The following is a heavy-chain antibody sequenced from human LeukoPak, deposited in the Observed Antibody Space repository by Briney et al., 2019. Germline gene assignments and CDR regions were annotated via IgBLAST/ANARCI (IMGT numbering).Heavy chain of an antibody. J-gene: IGHJ5*02. CDR1: GYTFTSYD. CDR3: ARGSLGYCSSTSCHPGFDP. Sequence: ASVKVSCKASGYTFTSYDINWVRQATGQGLEWMGWMNPNSGNTGYAQKFQGRVTITRNTSISTAYMELSSLRSEDTAVYYCARGSLGYCSSTSCHPGFDPWGQGTLVTVSS. D-gene: IGHD2-2*01. V-gene: IGHV1-8*03. CDR2: MNPNSGNT.